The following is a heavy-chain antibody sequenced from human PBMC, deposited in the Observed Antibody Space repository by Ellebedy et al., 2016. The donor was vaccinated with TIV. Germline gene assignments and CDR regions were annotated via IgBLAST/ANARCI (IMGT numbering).Heavy chain of an antibody. CDR3: ARELTGYYVGY. Sequence: GESLKISCAASGFSFSSYGMHWVRQAPGKGLEWVAVISYDGRNKYYSDSVKGRFTISRDNSKSTLYLQMNSLRAEDTAVYYCARELTGYYVGYWGQGTLVTVSS. V-gene: IGHV3-30*03. CDR2: ISYDGRNK. D-gene: IGHD3-9*01. CDR1: GFSFSSYG. J-gene: IGHJ4*02.